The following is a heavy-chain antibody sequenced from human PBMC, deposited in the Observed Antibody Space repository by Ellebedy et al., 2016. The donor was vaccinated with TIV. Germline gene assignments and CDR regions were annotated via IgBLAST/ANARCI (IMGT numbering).Heavy chain of an antibody. Sequence: SLKISCTASGFTFDDYAMQWVRQAPAKGLEWVSGSNWDGGSVGFEDSVKGRFTISRDNDKKSLYLQMNSLRPEDTALYYCVKATKPSIVEANFDYWGQGTLVTVSS. CDR1: GFTFDDYA. CDR2: SNWDGGSV. V-gene: IGHV3-9*01. J-gene: IGHJ4*02. CDR3: VKATKPSIVEANFDY. D-gene: IGHD1-26*01.